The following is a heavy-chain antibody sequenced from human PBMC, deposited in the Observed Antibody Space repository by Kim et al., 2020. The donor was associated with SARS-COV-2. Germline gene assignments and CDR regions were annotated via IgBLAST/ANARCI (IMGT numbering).Heavy chain of an antibody. CDR3: AGTVRGAKFDY. CDR1: GVSISSYY. V-gene: IGHV4-59*08. D-gene: IGHD3-10*01. J-gene: IGHJ4*02. CDR2: IYYSGSA. Sequence: SETLSLTCSVSGVSISSYYWSWIRQPPGKGLEWIGYIYYSGSANYNPSLRSRVTISVDTSKNQFSLKLSSVTAADTAVYYCAGTVRGAKFDYWCRGALAT.